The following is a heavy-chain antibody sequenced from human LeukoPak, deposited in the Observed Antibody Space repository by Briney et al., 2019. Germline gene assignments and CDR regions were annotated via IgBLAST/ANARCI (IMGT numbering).Heavy chain of an antibody. Sequence: PSETLSLTCAVSRYSLNRVYSRGWIRHPPRKGLDWNSRTYHSGSNYYNQSLESRVTISVDTPKHQFSLELRPVTAEATPVLYCARYAYGEVVAGNFDYWGQGTLVTVSS. CDR2: TYHSGSN. D-gene: IGHD6-19*01. V-gene: IGHV4-38-2*01. CDR1: RYSLNRVYS. CDR3: ARYAYGEVVAGNFDY. J-gene: IGHJ4*02.